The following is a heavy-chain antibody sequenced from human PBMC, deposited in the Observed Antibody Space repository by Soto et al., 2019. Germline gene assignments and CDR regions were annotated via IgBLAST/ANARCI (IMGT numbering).Heavy chain of an antibody. V-gene: IGHV3-66*01. D-gene: IGHD2-15*01. Sequence: EVQLVESGGGLVQPGGSLRLSCAVSGFTVSSKYMSWVRQAPGKGLEWVSLINTGGSISYADSVKSRFTISSDNSENTQYLKMRTLGVDDTAVYYCTRGDVHCSGGTCYGIPRDVWGKGTTVPVSS. CDR3: TRGDVHCSGGTCYGIPRDV. CDR2: INTGGSI. J-gene: IGHJ6*04. CDR1: GFTVSSKY.